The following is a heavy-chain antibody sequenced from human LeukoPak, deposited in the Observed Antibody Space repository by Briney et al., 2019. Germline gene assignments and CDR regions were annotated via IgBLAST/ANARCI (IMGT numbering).Heavy chain of an antibody. CDR2: INTIGTTI. D-gene: IGHD2/OR15-2a*01. Sequence: PEGSLRLSCAASGFTFSNYCMSWIRQAPGKGLEWVSYINTIGTTIYYADSLKGRFTISRDNAKNSLSLQMDSLRAEDTAVYYCARGDFGRYAFDFWGQGTMVTVSS. CDR3: ARGDFGRYAFDF. CDR1: GFTFSNYC. V-gene: IGHV3-11*01. J-gene: IGHJ3*01.